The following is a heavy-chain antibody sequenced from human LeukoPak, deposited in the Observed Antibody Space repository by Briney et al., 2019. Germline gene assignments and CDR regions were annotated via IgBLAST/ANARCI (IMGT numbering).Heavy chain of an antibody. CDR2: INPNSGGT. Sequence: ASVKVSCKASGYSFTGYYMHWVRQAPGQGLEWMGWINPNSGGTNYAQKFQGRVTMTRDTSISTAYMELSRLRSDDTAVYYCASAGYFDWLYDYFDYWGQGTLVTVSS. J-gene: IGHJ4*02. CDR1: GYSFTGYY. CDR3: ASAGYFDWLYDYFDY. D-gene: IGHD3-9*01. V-gene: IGHV1-2*02.